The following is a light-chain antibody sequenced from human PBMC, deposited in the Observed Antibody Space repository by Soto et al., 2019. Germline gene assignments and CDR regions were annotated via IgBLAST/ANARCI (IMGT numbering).Light chain of an antibody. J-gene: IGKJ5*01. Sequence: QSPASLSASVGDRVTITCQASQNINNYLNWYQQKPGRAPKLLIYDASNLEAGVPSRFRGSGSGTDFTFTISRLQPEDIATYYCQQYENLPTFGQGTRLEIK. CDR1: QNINNY. CDR3: QQYENLPT. CDR2: DAS. V-gene: IGKV1-33*01.